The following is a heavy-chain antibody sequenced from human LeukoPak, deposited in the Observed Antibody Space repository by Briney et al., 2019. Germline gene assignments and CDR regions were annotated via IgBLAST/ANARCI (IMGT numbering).Heavy chain of an antibody. CDR1: GGSISKFY. V-gene: IGHV4-59*01. Sequence: ETLSLTCTVSGGSISKFYWSWIRLPPGRALEWMGYIYYDGSTNYNPSLRSRVTMSADTSKNQFSLNVKSVTAADTAVYYCAREFYGYDYGFGCDVGGEGARVTVSS. D-gene: IGHD5-18*01. CDR3: AREFYGYDYGFGCDV. CDR2: IYYDGST. J-gene: IGHJ6*04.